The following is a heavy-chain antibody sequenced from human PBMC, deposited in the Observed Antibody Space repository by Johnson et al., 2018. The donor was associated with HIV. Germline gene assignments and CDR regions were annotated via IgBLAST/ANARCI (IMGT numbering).Heavy chain of an antibody. CDR2: ISYDGINK. V-gene: IGHV3-30*14. CDR1: GFTFSSYA. CDR3: ARTRSRTYPYSAAFDV. Sequence: QVQLVESGGGVVRPGGSLRLSCAAAGFTFSSYAMHWVRQAPGKGLEWVAVISYDGINKYYADSVKGRFTISRENAKNSLYLQINTLKVGDTAMYYCARTRSRTYPYSAAFDVWGQGTMVTVSS. D-gene: IGHD2-2*01. J-gene: IGHJ3*01.